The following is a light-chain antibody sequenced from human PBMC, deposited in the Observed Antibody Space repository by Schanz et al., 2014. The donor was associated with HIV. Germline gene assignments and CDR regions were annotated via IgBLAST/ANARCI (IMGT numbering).Light chain of an antibody. Sequence: EIVMTQSPGTLSVSPGERATLSCRASQTVSNNLAWYQQKPGQAPRLLIYGASTRVTGIPARFSGSGSGTEFTLTISSLQSEDFALYYCQQYSDWPPSTFGQGTKLEIK. CDR1: QTVSNN. J-gene: IGKJ2*01. CDR3: QQYSDWPPST. CDR2: GAS. V-gene: IGKV3-15*01.